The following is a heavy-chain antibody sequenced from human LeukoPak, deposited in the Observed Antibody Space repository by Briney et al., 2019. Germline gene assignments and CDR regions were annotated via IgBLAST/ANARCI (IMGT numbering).Heavy chain of an antibody. CDR1: GFTFSDYY. D-gene: IGHD6-6*01. J-gene: IGHJ4*02. CDR2: ISSSGSTI. CDR3: ARQYSSSSKRLDY. V-gene: IGHV3-11*04. Sequence: GGSLRLSCAASGFTFSDYYMSWIRQAPGKGLEWVSYISSSGSTIYYADSVKGRFTISRDNAKNSLYLQMNSLRAEDTAVYYCARQYSSSSKRLDYWGQGTLVTVSS.